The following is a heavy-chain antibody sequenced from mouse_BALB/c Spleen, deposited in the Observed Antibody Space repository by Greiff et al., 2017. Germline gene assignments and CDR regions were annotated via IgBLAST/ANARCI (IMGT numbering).Heavy chain of an antibody. D-gene: IGHD2-3*01. CDR2: ISYDGSN. CDR1: GYSITSGYY. J-gene: IGHJ3*01. Sequence: EVQLQESGPGLVKPSQSLSLTCSVTGYSITSGYYWNWIRQFPGNKLEWMGYISYDGSNNYNPSLKNRISITRDTSKNQFFLKLNSVTTEDTATYYCAKSYDGYYPFAYRGQGSLVTVSA. CDR3: AKSYDGYYPFAY. V-gene: IGHV3-6*02.